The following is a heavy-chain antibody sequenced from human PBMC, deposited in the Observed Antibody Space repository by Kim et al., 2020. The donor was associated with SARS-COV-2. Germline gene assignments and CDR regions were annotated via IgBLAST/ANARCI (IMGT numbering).Heavy chain of an antibody. CDR1: GYIFINYG. CDR2: INSYNGNT. CDR3: ARKGDMVRGVLGGLDP. D-gene: IGHD3-10*01. V-gene: IGHV1-18*01. J-gene: IGHJ5*02. Sequence: ASVKVCCKASGYIFINYGIIWVRQAPGQGLEWMGWINSYNGNTNYAQNLQGRVTMTTDISTTTVYMEVRSLRSDDTAVYYCARKGDMVRGVLGGLDPWGQGTPVTVSS.